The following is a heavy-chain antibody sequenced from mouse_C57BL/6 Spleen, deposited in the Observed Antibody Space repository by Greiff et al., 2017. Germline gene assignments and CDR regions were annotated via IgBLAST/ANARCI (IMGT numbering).Heavy chain of an antibody. CDR3: ARRASTVVAWYFDV. CDR1: GYTFTSYW. Sequence: SSFKLSCKSSGYTFTSYWMDWVKQRPGQGLEWIGNIYPSDSETHYNQKFKDKATLTVAKSSSTAYMQLSSLTSEDSAVYYCARRASTVVAWYFDVWGTGTTVTVSS. CDR2: IYPSDSET. J-gene: IGHJ1*03. V-gene: IGHV1-61*01. D-gene: IGHD1-1*01.